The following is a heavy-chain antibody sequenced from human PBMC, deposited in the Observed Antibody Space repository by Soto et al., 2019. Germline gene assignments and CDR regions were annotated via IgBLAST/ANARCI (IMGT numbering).Heavy chain of an antibody. CDR2: ISSSGSTI. CDR3: ARFNYYGSGSYYSIYYYYGMDV. Sequence: GGSLRRSWAASGFTFSYYYMSWSRQAPGKGLEWVSYISSSGSTIYYADSVKGRFTISRDNAKNSLYLQMNSLRAEDTAVYYCARFNYYGSGSYYSIYYYYGMDVWGQGTTVTVSS. CDR1: GFTFSYYY. D-gene: IGHD3-10*01. V-gene: IGHV3-11*01. J-gene: IGHJ6*02.